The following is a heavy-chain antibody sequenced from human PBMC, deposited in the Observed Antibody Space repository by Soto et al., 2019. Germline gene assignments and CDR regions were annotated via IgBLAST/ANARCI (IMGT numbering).Heavy chain of an antibody. V-gene: IGHV3-30*03. CDR1: GFTFSSYG. CDR2: ISYDGSNK. J-gene: IGHJ6*02. D-gene: IGHD3-10*02. CDR3: ARDHGMFLSYYYYGMDV. Sequence: PGGSLRLSCAASGFTFSSYGMHWVRQAPGKGLEWVAVISYDGSNKYYAESVKGRFNISRDDSKNTVYLQMNNLRGEDSAVYYCARDHGMFLSYYYYGMDVWGQGTTVTVSS.